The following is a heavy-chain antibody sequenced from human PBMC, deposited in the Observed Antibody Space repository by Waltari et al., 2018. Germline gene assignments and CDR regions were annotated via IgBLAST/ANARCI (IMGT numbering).Heavy chain of an antibody. J-gene: IGHJ4*02. CDR1: GDFPSDDH. V-gene: IGHV4-59*08. D-gene: IGHD3-22*01. CDR3: ARLPTKYYDSLGWGFFDQ. CDR2: LRNSGGT. Sequence: HVQLQESGPGLVKPSETLSLTCTVSGDFPSDDHWTCIRQAPGKGLEWIAYLRNSGGTKCTPSLQSRVTLSAVTSKKQFSLRLTSVTAADTAVYYCARLPTKYYDSLGWGFFDQWGQGILVTVSS.